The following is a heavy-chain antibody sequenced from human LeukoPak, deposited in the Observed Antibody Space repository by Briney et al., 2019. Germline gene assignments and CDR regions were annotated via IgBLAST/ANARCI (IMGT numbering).Heavy chain of an antibody. V-gene: IGHV3-30*02. J-gene: IGHJ4*02. CDR3: AKDLMGGLGGY. D-gene: IGHD3-16*01. CDR1: GFTFSAYD. Sequence: GGSLRLSCAASGFTFSAYDMHWVRQAPGKGLEWVAFIRYDGSNKYYAGSVKGRFTISRDNSKNTLFLQMNSLRAEDTAVYYCAKDLMGGLGGYWGQGTLVTVSS. CDR2: IRYDGSNK.